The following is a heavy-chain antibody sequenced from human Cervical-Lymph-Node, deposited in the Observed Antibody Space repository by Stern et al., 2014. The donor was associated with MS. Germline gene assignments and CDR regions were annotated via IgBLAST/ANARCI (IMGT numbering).Heavy chain of an antibody. CDR2: ITWNSGNI. CDR3: ARGLDYSDYDGSPWFDP. Sequence: EVQLVESGGGLVQPGRSLRLSCAASGFTFDAYAMHWVRQPPGKGLEWVSGITWNSGNIDYGDSVKGRFTISRDNAKKSLYLQMNSLRVDDTALYYCARGLDYSDYDGSPWFDPWGQGTPVTVSS. D-gene: IGHD4-11*01. V-gene: IGHV3-9*01. J-gene: IGHJ5*02. CDR1: GFTFDAYA.